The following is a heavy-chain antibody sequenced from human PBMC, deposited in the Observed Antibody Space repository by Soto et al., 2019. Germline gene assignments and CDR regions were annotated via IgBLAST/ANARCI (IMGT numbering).Heavy chain of an antibody. CDR3: ARSIAVAGTYYFDY. Sequence: QVTLKESGPVLVKPTETLTLTCTVSGFSLSNARMGVSWIRQPPGKALEWLAHIFSNDEKSYSTSLKSRLTIXKXTSXSQVVLTMTNMDPVDTATYYCARSIAVAGTYYFDYWGQGTLVTVSS. V-gene: IGHV2-26*01. CDR2: IFSNDEK. CDR1: GFSLSNARMG. D-gene: IGHD6-19*01. J-gene: IGHJ4*02.